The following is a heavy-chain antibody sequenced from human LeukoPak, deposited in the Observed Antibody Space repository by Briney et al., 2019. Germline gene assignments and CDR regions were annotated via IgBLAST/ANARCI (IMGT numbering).Heavy chain of an antibody. CDR3: ARKKGYGYYYGMDV. V-gene: IGHV3-20*01. CDR1: GFTFDDYG. CDR2: INWNGGST. D-gene: IGHD6-13*01. Sequence: PGGSLRLSCAASGFTFDDYGMSWVRQAPGKGLEWVSSINWNGGSTGYADSVKGRFTISRDNAKNSLYLQMNSLRAEDTALCHCARKKGYGYYYGMDVWGQGTTVTVSS. J-gene: IGHJ6*02.